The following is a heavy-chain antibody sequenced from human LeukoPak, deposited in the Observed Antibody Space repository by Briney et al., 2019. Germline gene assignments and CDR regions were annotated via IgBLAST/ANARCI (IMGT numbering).Heavy chain of an antibody. V-gene: IGHV3-7*01. CDR1: GFTFNNYW. J-gene: IGHJ4*02. D-gene: IGHD1-26*01. CDR2: IKQDGSEK. Sequence: PGGSLRPSCAASGFTFNNYWMSWVRQAPGKGLEWVANIKQDGSEKYYVDSVKGRFTISRDNAKNSLYLQMNSLRAEDTAVYYCAKGGSYWAFDYWGQGTLVTVSS. CDR3: AKGGSYWAFDY.